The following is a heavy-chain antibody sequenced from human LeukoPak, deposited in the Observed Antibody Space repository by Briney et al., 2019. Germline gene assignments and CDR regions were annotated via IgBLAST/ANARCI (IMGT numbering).Heavy chain of an antibody. J-gene: IGHJ6*03. CDR1: GYTFTGYY. CDR3: ARDLTEGGFWSGYFTSHYYYYMDV. D-gene: IGHD3-3*01. V-gene: IGHV1-2*02. Sequence: ASVKVSCKASGYTFTGYYMHWVRQAPGQGLEWMGWINPNSGGTNYAQKFQGRVTMTRDTSISTAYMELSRLRSDDTAVYYCARDLTEGGFWSGYFTSHYYYYMDVWGKGTTVTVSS. CDR2: INPNSGGT.